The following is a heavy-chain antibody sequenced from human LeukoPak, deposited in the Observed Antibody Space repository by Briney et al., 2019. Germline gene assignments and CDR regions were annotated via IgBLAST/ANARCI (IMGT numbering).Heavy chain of an antibody. J-gene: IGHJ4*02. CDR3: ARDPFCYDSGGNLRESCSFDS. CDR1: GFTFSNYW. Sequence: GGSLRLSCAASGFTFSNYWMHWVRQAPGKGLVWVSRIKSDGIITSYADSVKGRFTISRDNAKNTLYLQMNSLRAEDTAVYYCARDPFCYDSGGNLRESCSFDSWGQGTLVTVSS. V-gene: IGHV3-74*01. D-gene: IGHD3-22*01. CDR2: IKSDGIIT.